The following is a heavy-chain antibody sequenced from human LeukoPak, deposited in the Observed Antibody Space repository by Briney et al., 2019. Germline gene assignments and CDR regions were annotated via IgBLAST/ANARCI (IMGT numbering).Heavy chain of an antibody. J-gene: IGHJ4*02. CDR2: VYSSGNT. Sequence: SETLSLTCTVSGDSINNHYWSWVRQSPNKGLEWIGYVYSSGNTYYNPSLKSRVTMSVVTSKNQFSLKLSSVTAADTAVYYCARGVVIAPQTFDYWGQGTLVTVSS. CDR3: ARGVVIAPQTFDY. D-gene: IGHD2-21*01. V-gene: IGHV4-59*11. CDR1: GDSINNHY.